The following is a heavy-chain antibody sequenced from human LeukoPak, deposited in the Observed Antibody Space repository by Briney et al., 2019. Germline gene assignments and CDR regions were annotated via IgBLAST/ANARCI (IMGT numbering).Heavy chain of an antibody. CDR3: ARDNSVAGTGYFDY. D-gene: IGHD6-19*01. Sequence: ASVKVSCKASGYTFTSYGISWVRQAPGQGLEWMGWISAYNGSTNYAQKLQGRVTMTTDTSTSTAYMELRSLRSDDTAVYYCARDNSVAGTGYFDYWGQGTLVTVSS. CDR1: GYTFTSYG. CDR2: ISAYNGST. J-gene: IGHJ4*02. V-gene: IGHV1-18*01.